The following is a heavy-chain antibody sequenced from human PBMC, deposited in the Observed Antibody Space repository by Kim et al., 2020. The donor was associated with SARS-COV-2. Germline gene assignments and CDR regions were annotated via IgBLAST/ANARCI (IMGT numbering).Heavy chain of an antibody. V-gene: IGHV4-59*01. CDR2: IYYSGST. D-gene: IGHD2-2*01. Sequence: SETLSLTCTVSGGSISSYYWSWIRQPPGKGLEWIGYIYYSGSTNYNPSLKSRVTISVDTSKNQFSLKLSSVTAADTAVYYCARVEEGAPMPYFDYWGQGTLVTVSS. J-gene: IGHJ4*02. CDR1: GGSISSYY. CDR3: ARVEEGAPMPYFDY.